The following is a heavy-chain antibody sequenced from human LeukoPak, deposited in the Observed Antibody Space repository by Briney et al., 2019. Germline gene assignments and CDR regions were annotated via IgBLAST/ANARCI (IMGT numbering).Heavy chain of an antibody. J-gene: IGHJ3*02. CDR1: GGSISSGSYY. D-gene: IGHD4-11*01. V-gene: IGHV4-61*02. Sequence: SETLSLTCTVSGGSISSGSYYWSWIRQPAGKGLEWIGRIYTSGSTNYNPSLKSRVTISVDTSKNQFSLKLSSVTAADTAVYYXARDAPSDYKDAFDIWGQGTMVTVSS. CDR3: ARDAPSDYKDAFDI. CDR2: IYTSGST.